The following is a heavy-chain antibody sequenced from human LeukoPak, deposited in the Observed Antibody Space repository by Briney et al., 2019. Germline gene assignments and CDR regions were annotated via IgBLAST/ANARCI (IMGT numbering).Heavy chain of an antibody. J-gene: IGHJ6*03. Sequence: PSETLSPTCAVHGGSFSGYYWSWIRQPPGKGLEWIGEINHSGSTNYNPSLKSRVTISVDTSKNQFSLKLSSVTAADTAVYYCARGRSDSNYAGRKGRSGPNYYYMDVWGKGTTVTVSS. D-gene: IGHD4-11*01. CDR3: ARGRSDSNYAGRKGRSGPNYYYMDV. V-gene: IGHV4-34*01. CDR1: GGSFSGYY. CDR2: INHSGST.